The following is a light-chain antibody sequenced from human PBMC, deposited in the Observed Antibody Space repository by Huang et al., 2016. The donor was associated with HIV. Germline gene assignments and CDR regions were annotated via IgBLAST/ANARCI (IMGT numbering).Light chain of an antibody. CDR2: DAS. CDR3: QQRVNGLT. Sequence: EIVLTQSPATLSFFPGQRVSLSCRASQNINTHLAWYQQRPGQPPSLLSYDASSRFPGVASRFSGSGSGTAFTLTIISLESEDFATYYCQQRVNGLTFGGGTKV. V-gene: IGKV3-11*01. CDR1: QNINTH. J-gene: IGKJ4*01.